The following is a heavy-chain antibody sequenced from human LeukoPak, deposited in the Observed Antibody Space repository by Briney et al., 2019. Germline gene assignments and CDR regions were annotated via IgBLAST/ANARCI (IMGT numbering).Heavy chain of an antibody. CDR3: ARGAGGYWFDP. V-gene: IGHV4-59*01. CDR2: IYNRGNT. D-gene: IGHD3-10*01. Sequence: SETLSLTCTVSGGSISDYHWTWIRQPPGKGLEYIGYIYNRGNTFYNPSLKGRVIISADTSKRQFSLKLSSVTAADMAVYYCARGAGGYWFDPWGQGTLVTVSS. CDR1: GGSISDYH. J-gene: IGHJ5*02.